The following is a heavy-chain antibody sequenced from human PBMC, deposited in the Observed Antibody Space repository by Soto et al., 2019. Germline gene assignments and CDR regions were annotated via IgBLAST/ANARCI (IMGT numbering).Heavy chain of an antibody. CDR2: IHPSGST. V-gene: IGHV4-34*01. CDR3: ARGRDEYKLGNV. Sequence: QVQLQQWGAGLLKPSETLCLTCAVSGGSLSDYYWPWIRQSPGKGLEWIGEIHPSGSTYYNPSLRSRVTISVDTSKNQFSLKLTSLTAADTAIYYCARGRDEYKLGNVWGHGTTVTVSS. D-gene: IGHD1-1*01. J-gene: IGHJ6*02. CDR1: GGSLSDYY.